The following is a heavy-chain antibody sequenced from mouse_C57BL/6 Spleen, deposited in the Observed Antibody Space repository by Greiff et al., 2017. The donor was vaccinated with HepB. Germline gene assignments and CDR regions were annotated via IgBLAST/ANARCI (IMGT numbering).Heavy chain of an antibody. CDR1: GFSLTSYG. CDR2: IWSGGST. Sequence: VHLVESGPGLVQPSQSLSITCTVSGFSLTSYGVHWVRQSPGKGLEWLGVIWSGGSTDYNAAFISRLSISKDNSKSQVFFKMNSLQADDTAIYYCARSRSTMVTTSFDYWGQGTTLTVSS. V-gene: IGHV2-2*01. D-gene: IGHD2-2*01. CDR3: ARSRSTMVTTSFDY. J-gene: IGHJ2*01.